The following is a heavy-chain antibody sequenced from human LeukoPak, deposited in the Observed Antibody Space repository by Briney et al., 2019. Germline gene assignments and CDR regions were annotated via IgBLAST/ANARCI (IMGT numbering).Heavy chain of an antibody. J-gene: IGHJ4*02. CDR3: ARDLIDGFVGATVY. V-gene: IGHV4-61*02. CDR1: GGSISSGRYY. D-gene: IGHD1-26*01. Sequence: PSQTLSLTCTVSGGSISSGRYYWSWIRQPAGKGLEWIGRIETSGSTKYNPSLSSRVTISVDTSKNQFSLKLSSVTAADTAVYFCARDLIDGFVGATVYWGLGTLVTVSS. CDR2: IETSGST.